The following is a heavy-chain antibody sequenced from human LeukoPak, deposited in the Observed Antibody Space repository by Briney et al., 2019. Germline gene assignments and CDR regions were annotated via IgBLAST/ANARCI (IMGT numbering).Heavy chain of an antibody. J-gene: IGHJ6*02. Sequence: ASVKVSCKASGGTFSSYAISWVRQAPGQGLEWMGRINPNSGGTNYAQKFQGRVTMTRDTSISTAYMELSRLRSDDTAVYYCATTFYYYYGMDVWGQGTTVTVSS. V-gene: IGHV1-2*06. CDR2: INPNSGGT. CDR3: ATTFYYYYGMDV. CDR1: GGTFSSYA. D-gene: IGHD1-26*01.